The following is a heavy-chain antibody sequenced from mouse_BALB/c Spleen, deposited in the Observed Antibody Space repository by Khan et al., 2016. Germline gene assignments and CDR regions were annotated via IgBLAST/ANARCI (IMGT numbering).Heavy chain of an antibody. CDR3: ARDDGYFSQYFDV. CDR1: GFTFSSYA. Sequence: EVELVESGGGLVKPGGSLKLSCAASGFTFSSYAMSWVRQSPEKRLEWVAEISSGGSYTSYPDTVTGRFTISSDNAQNTLYLEMSSLRTEDTAMYYCARDDGYFSQYFDVWGAGTTGTVSS. V-gene: IGHV5-9-4*01. CDR2: ISSGGSYT. J-gene: IGHJ1*01. D-gene: IGHD2-3*01.